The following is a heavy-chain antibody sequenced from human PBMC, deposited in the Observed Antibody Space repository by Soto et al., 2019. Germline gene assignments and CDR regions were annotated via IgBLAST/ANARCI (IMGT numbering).Heavy chain of an antibody. CDR2: TNAGNGDT. J-gene: IGHJ5*02. D-gene: IGHD3-3*01. V-gene: IGHV1-3*01. Sequence: GASVKVSCKASGYTFTNYAMHWVRQAPGQRLEWMGWTNAGNGDTKYSQNFQGRVTITRDTSASTAYMELSSLRSEDTAVYYCARDPYYDFWSGSNWFDPWGQGTLVTVSS. CDR1: GYTFTNYA. CDR3: ARDPYYDFWSGSNWFDP.